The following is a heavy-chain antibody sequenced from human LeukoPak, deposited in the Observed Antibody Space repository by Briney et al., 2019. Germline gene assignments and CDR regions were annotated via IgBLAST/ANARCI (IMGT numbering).Heavy chain of an antibody. D-gene: IGHD3-22*01. V-gene: IGHV3-23*01. CDR3: AGITMIVVVITTFDY. Sequence: PGGSLRLSCAASGFTFSSYAISWVRQAPGKGLEWVSAISGSGGSTYYADSVKGRFTISRDNSKNTLYLQMNSLRAEDTAVYYCAGITMIVVVITTFDYWGQGTLVTVSS. CDR1: GFTFSSYA. J-gene: IGHJ4*02. CDR2: ISGSGGST.